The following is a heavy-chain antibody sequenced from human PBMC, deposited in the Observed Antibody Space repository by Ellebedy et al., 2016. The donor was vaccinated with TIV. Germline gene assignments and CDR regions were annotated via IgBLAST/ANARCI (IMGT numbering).Heavy chain of an antibody. CDR2: ISSSSSTI. J-gene: IGHJ4*02. V-gene: IGHV3-48*01. D-gene: IGHD3-10*01. Sequence: GESLKISXAASGFTFSSYSMNWVRQAPGKGLEWVSYISSSSSTIYYADSVKGRFTISRDNSKDTLYLQLLSLRAEDTAVYYCAKGRYHVSGVRPIYDYWGQGTLVTVSS. CDR3: AKGRYHVSGVRPIYDY. CDR1: GFTFSSYS.